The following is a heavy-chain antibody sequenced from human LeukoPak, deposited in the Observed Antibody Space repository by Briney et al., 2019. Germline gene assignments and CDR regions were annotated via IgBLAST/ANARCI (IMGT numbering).Heavy chain of an antibody. CDR2: IYYTGIT. CDR3: ARLSGSGWYIVDH. V-gene: IGHV4-59*01. Sequence: PSETLSLTCTVSGGSIGTFYWNWIRQSPGRGLEWIGNIYYTGITNYNPSLESRVTMSVDTSNNQFSLKLTSVTAADTAVYYCARLSGSGWYIVDHWGQGTLVTVSS. CDR1: GGSIGTFY. J-gene: IGHJ4*02. D-gene: IGHD6-19*01.